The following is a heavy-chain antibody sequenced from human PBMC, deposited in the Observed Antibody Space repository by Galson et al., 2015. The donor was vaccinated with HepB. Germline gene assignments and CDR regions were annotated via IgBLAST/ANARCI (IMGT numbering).Heavy chain of an antibody. Sequence: SVKVSCKASGYTFTSYVINWVRQAPGQGLEWMGWINTNTGNPTYAQGFTGRFVFSLDTSVSTAYLQISSLKAEDTAIYYCARAMVRGVPFDLGYWGQGTLVTVSS. CDR1: GYTFTSYV. J-gene: IGHJ4*02. CDR3: ARAMVRGVPFDLGY. V-gene: IGHV7-4-1*02. CDR2: INTNTGNP. D-gene: IGHD3-10*01.